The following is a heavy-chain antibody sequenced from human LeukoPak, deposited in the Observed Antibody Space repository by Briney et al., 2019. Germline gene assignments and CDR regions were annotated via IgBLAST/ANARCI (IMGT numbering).Heavy chain of an antibody. D-gene: IGHD3-9*01. V-gene: IGHV3-30-3*01. J-gene: IGHJ4*02. Sequence: GGSLRLSCAASGFTFSSHAMHWVRQAPGKGLEWVAVISYDGSNKYYADSVKGRFTISRDNSKNTLYLQMNSLRAEDTAVYYCAKVISYDILTGPDYWGQGTLVTVSS. CDR2: ISYDGSNK. CDR3: AKVISYDILTGPDY. CDR1: GFTFSSHA.